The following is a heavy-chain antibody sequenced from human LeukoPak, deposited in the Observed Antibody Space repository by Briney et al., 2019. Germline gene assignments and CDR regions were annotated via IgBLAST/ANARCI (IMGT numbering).Heavy chain of an antibody. D-gene: IGHD3-22*01. CDR2: ISSSGSTI. V-gene: IGHV3-11*01. CDR3: ARSGDYYDTSGYLFDY. Sequence: GGSLRLSCAASGFTFSDYYMSWIRQAPGKGLEWLSYISSSGSTIYYADCVKGRFTISRDNAKNSLYLQMNSLRAEDTAVYYCARSGDYYDTSGYLFDYWGQGTMVTVSS. CDR1: GFTFSDYY. J-gene: IGHJ4*02.